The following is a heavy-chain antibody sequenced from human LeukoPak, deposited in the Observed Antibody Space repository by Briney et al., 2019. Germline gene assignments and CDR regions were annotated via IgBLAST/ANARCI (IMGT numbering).Heavy chain of an antibody. CDR3: AKSHPYYYDSSGYYEYFQH. Sequence: GGSLRLSCAASGFTFSSYAMSWVRQAPGKGLEWVSAISGSGGSTYYADSVKGRFTISRDNSKNTLYLQMNSLRAEDTAVYYCAKSHPYYYDSSGYYEYFQHWGQGTLITVSS. J-gene: IGHJ1*01. D-gene: IGHD3-22*01. CDR1: GFTFSSYA. V-gene: IGHV3-23*01. CDR2: ISGSGGST.